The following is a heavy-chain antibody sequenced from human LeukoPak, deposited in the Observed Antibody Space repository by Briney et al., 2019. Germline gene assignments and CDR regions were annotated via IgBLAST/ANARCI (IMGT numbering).Heavy chain of an antibody. CDR2: MSYDGSHK. Sequence: PGGSLRLSCAASAFTFSNNDMHWVRQAPGKGLEWVVSMSYDGSHKFYADSVRGRFTISRDNSKNTVYLQMNSLRDEDTAMYYCAKESDAFDIWGQGTMVTVSS. V-gene: IGHV3-30*18. CDR1: AFTFSNND. J-gene: IGHJ3*02. CDR3: AKESDAFDI.